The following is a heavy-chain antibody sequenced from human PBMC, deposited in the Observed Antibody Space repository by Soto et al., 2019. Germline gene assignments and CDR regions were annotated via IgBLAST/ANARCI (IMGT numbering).Heavy chain of an antibody. J-gene: IGHJ4*02. CDR2: IYTSGST. Sequence: SETLSLTCTVSGGSISSYYWSWIRQPAGKGLEWIGCIYTSGSTNYNPSLKSRVTMSVDTSKNQFSLKLSSVTAADTAVYYCARDGQWLGYFDYWGQGTLVTVSS. CDR1: GGSISSYY. V-gene: IGHV4-4*07. CDR3: ARDGQWLGYFDY. D-gene: IGHD6-19*01.